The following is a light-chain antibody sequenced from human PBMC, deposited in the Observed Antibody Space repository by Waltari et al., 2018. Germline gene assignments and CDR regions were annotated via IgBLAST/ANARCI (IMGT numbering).Light chain of an antibody. CDR2: QDS. J-gene: IGLJ2*01. V-gene: IGLV3-1*01. CDR3: QAWDSHVV. CDR1: KLGDKY. Sequence: SYEMTQPPPVSVSPGQTASLTCSGDKLGDKYACWYQQKPGQSPVLVIYQDSKRPSGIPERFSGSNSGNTATLTISGTQAMDEADYYCQAWDSHVVFGGGTKLTVL.